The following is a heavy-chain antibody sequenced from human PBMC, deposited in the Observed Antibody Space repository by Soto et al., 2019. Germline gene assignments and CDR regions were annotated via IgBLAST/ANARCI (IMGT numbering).Heavy chain of an antibody. V-gene: IGHV1-3*05. CDR2: INAGNGNT. CDR3: ARDPSNYGMDV. J-gene: IGHJ6*02. D-gene: IGHD6-6*01. Sequence: QVQLVQSGAEEKKPGASVKVSCKASGYTFTSYAMHWVRQAPGQRLEWMGWINAGNGNTKYSQKFQGRVTITRDTAASTAYLGLGSLRSEDTAVYYCARDPSNYGMDVWGQGTTVTVSS. CDR1: GYTFTSYA.